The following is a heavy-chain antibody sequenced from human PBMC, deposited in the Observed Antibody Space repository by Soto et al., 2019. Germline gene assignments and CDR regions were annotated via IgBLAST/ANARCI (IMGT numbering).Heavy chain of an antibody. D-gene: IGHD2-2*01. Sequence: TSETLSLTCAVYGGSFSGYYWSWIRQPPGKGLEWIGEINHSGSTNYNPSLKSRVTISVDTSKNQFSLKLSSVTAADTAVYYCARRGNIVVVPDAIVTGNWFDPWGQGTLVTVSS. CDR3: ARRGNIVVVPDAIVTGNWFDP. V-gene: IGHV4-34*01. CDR1: GGSFSGYY. J-gene: IGHJ5*02. CDR2: INHSGST.